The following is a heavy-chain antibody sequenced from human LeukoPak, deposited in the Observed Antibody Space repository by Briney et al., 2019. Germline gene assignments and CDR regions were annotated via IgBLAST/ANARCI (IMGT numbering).Heavy chain of an antibody. D-gene: IGHD6-19*01. Sequence: GGSLRLSRAASGFTFTAYGMQWVRQAPGKGLEWVAFVRYNGNDKYYADSVKGRFTISRDNSKNTVDLQMDSLRAEDTAVYYCAKAGSGWYAPYWGQGTLVTVS. CDR2: VRYNGNDK. V-gene: IGHV3-30*02. CDR3: AKAGSGWYAPY. J-gene: IGHJ4*02. CDR1: GFTFTAYG.